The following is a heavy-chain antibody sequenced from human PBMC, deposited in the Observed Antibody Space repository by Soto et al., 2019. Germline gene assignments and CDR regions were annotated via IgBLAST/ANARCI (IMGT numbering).Heavy chain of an antibody. CDR2: ISSTTNYI. CDR1: GFTFTRYS. CDR3: AREGEDLHSNFES. Sequence: GGSLRLSCAASGFTFTRYSMNWVRQAPGKGLEWVSSISSTTNYIYYGDSMKGRFTISRDNAKNSLYLEMNSLRAEATAVYYCAREGEDLHSNFESWGQGTLVTVSS. J-gene: IGHJ4*02. D-gene: IGHD2-15*01. V-gene: IGHV3-21*06.